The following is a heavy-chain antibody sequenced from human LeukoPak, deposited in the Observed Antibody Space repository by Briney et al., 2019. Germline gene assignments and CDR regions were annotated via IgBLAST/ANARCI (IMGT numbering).Heavy chain of an antibody. V-gene: IGHV4-59*01. D-gene: IGHD6-6*01. J-gene: IGHJ4*02. CDR2: IFYGGST. CDR3: SGVLSSASKVFDY. CDR1: DGTFSRYY. Sequence: PWGTLSLTCNASDGTFSRYYWSWIRQPPGKGLEWMGDIFYGGSTNYDPSLMSGGTISVDKNNSQFFLMLRYGPAADAAVYYCSGVLSSASKVFDYWGQGTLVTVSS.